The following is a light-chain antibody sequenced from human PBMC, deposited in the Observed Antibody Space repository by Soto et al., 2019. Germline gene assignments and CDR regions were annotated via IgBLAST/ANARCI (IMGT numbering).Light chain of an antibody. CDR2: GAS. V-gene: IGKV3-20*01. Sequence: EIVLTQSPGTLSLSPGERATLSCRASQSVSSNYLAWYQQKPGQAPRLLVYGASIRATGIPDRFSGSGSGTDLTLTISRVEPEDFAVYYCQHYGSSPFTFGPGTKV. J-gene: IGKJ3*01. CDR1: QSVSSNY. CDR3: QHYGSSPFT.